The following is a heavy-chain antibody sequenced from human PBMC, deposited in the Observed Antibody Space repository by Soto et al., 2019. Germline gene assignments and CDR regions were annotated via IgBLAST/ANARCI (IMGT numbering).Heavy chain of an antibody. Sequence: QVQLQESGPGLVKPSQTLSLTCTVSGGSISSGGYYWSGIRQHPGKGLEWIGYISYSGSTHYNPSPKSGVTISVYASKNQFSLKLSSVTAADTAVYYCARALTTVTLFDPWGQGTLVTVSS. D-gene: IGHD4-17*01. CDR1: GGSISSGGYY. CDR2: ISYSGST. V-gene: IGHV4-31*03. CDR3: ARALTTVTLFDP. J-gene: IGHJ5*02.